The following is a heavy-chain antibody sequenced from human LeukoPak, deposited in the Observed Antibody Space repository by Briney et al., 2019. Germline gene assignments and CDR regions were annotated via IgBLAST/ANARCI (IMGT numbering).Heavy chain of an antibody. Sequence: PGGSLRLSCAASGFTFSSYGMHWVRQAPGKGLEWVAVISYDGSNKYYADSVKGRFTISRDNSKNTLYLQMNSLRAEDTAVCYCAKVPYSSGQYFDYWGQGTLVTVSS. CDR3: AKVPYSSGQYFDY. V-gene: IGHV3-30*18. D-gene: IGHD6-19*01. CDR1: GFTFSSYG. J-gene: IGHJ4*02. CDR2: ISYDGSNK.